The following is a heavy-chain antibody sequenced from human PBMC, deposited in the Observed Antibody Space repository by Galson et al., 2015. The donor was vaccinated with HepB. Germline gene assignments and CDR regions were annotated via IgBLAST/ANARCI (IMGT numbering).Heavy chain of an antibody. CDR1: GFIFDDYS. D-gene: IGHD3-16*01. Sequence: SLRLSCAASGFIFDDYSMHWVRQIPGKGLEWVSGINWNSARVDYAGSVKGRFTISRDKNSLFLQMNSLRPEDSGLYYCARGGRGSWPLFDHWGQGSLVTVSS. J-gene: IGHJ4*02. CDR3: ARGGRGSWPLFDH. CDR2: INWNSARV. V-gene: IGHV3-9*01.